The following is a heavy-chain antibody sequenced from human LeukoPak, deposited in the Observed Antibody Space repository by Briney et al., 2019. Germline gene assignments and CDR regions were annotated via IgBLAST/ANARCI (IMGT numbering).Heavy chain of an antibody. CDR3: AKSWNYYDSSGDDALDI. D-gene: IGHD3-22*01. V-gene: IGHV3-23*01. CDR2: VSGSGGTT. CDR1: GFTFSSYA. J-gene: IGHJ3*02. Sequence: GGSLRLSCAASGFTFSSYAMSWVRQPPGKGLEWVSGVSGSGGTTYYADSVKGRFTISRDNSKNTLYLQMNSLRVEDTAVYYCAKSWNYYDSSGDDALDIWGQGTMVTVSS.